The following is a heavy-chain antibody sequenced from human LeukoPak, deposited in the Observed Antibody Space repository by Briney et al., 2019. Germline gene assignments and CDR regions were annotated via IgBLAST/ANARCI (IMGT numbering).Heavy chain of an antibody. CDR3: ARPYYYDSRIDP. V-gene: IGHV4-30-4*01. CDR1: GGSISSGDYY. Sequence: PSQTLFLTCTVSGGSISSGDYYWSWFRQPPGKGLEWIAYMYYSGSTYYNPSLKSRVTMSADTSKNQLSLKLSSVTAADTAVYYCARPYYYDSRIDPWGQGILVTVSS. CDR2: MYYSGST. J-gene: IGHJ5*02. D-gene: IGHD3-22*01.